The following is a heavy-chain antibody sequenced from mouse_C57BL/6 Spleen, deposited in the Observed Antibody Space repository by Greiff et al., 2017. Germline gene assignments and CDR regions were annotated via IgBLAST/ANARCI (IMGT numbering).Heavy chain of an antibody. V-gene: IGHV1-82*01. J-gene: IGHJ3*01. D-gene: IGHD4-1*01. CDR3: AEDWDWFAY. Sequence: QVQLQQSGPELVKPGASVKISCKASGYAFSSSWMNWVKQRPGKGLEWIGRIYPGDGDTNYNGKFKGKATLTADKSSSTAYMPLSSLTSEDSAVXFCAEDWDWFAYWGQGTLVTVPA. CDR1: GYAFSSSW. CDR2: IYPGDGDT.